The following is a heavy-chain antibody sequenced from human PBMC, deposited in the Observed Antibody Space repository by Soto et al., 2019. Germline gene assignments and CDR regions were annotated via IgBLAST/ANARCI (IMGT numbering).Heavy chain of an antibody. J-gene: IGHJ4*02. CDR3: ARHGSY. V-gene: IGHV4-39*01. CDR2: IYYGGSS. Sequence: QLQLQDSGPGLVKPSETLSLTCTVSGVSISSSSYYWGWFRQPPGKGMEWIGNIYYGGSSYSTPSPKSRVTISLDTSKNQFSLTLTSVTAADTAVYYCARHGSYWGQGTLVTVSS. CDR1: GVSISSSSYY.